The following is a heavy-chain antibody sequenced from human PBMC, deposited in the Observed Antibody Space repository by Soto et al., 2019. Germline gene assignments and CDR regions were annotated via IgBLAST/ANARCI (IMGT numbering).Heavy chain of an antibody. CDR3: ASDIAAAGPNDYYYYYGMDV. J-gene: IGHJ6*02. CDR1: GFTFSSYA. Sequence: SLRLSCAASGFTFSSYAMHWVRQAPGKGLEWVALISYDGSDKDYADSVKGRFTISRDNSKNTLYLQMNSLRAEDTAVYYCASDIAAAGPNDYYYYYGMDVWGQGTTVTVSS. D-gene: IGHD6-13*01. CDR2: ISYDGSDK. V-gene: IGHV3-30-3*01.